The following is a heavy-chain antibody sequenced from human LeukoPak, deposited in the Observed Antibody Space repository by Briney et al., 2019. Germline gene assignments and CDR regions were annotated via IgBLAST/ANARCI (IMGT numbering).Heavy chain of an antibody. CDR3: ARIGTGSSRDY. V-gene: IGHV3-21*01. CDR2: IVGSSST. D-gene: IGHD1/OR15-1a*01. J-gene: IGHJ4*02. Sequence: PGGSLRLSCAASGFTFSNFAMTWVRQAPGKGLEWVSSIVGSSSTYYADSLKGRFTISRDNAKNSLYLQMNSLRAEDTAVYYCARIGTGSSRDYWGQGTLVTVSS. CDR1: GFTFSNFA.